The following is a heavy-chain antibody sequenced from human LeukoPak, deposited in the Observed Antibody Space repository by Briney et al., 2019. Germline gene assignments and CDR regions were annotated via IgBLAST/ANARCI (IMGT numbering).Heavy chain of an antibody. D-gene: IGHD3-10*01. J-gene: IGHJ4*02. CDR2: IQQDGSEK. CDR3: AKDNRDYYIDY. CDR1: GFTFSTYW. Sequence: GGSLRLSCVVSGFTFSTYWMSWVRQAPGKGLEWVANIQQDGSEKSYVDSVKGRFTISRDNAKNSLYLQMNSLRAEDTAVYYCAKDNRDYYIDYWGQGTLVTVSS. V-gene: IGHV3-7*01.